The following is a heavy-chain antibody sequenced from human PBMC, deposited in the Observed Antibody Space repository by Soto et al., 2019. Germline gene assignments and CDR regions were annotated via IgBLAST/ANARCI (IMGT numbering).Heavy chain of an antibody. CDR2: IIPIFGTA. CDR3: ARKGYNWNDYYYGMDF. Sequence: ASVKVSCKASGGTFSSYAISWVRQAPGQGLEWMGGIIPIFGTANYAQKFQGRVTITADESTSTAYMELSSLRSEDTAVYYCARKGYNWNDYYYGMDFWGQGTTVTVSS. CDR1: GGTFSSYA. J-gene: IGHJ6*02. V-gene: IGHV1-69*13. D-gene: IGHD1-20*01.